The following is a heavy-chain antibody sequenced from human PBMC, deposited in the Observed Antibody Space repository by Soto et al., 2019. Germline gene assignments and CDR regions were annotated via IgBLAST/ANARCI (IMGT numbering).Heavy chain of an antibody. Sequence: PGGSLRLSCAASGFTFDDYAMHWVRQAPGKGLEWVSGISWNSGSIGYADSVKGRFTISRDNSKNTLYLQMSSLRAEDTAVYYCVKSDSLRYFDWLLSNYRIVPAPFDYWGQGTLVTVSS. CDR1: GFTFDDYA. D-gene: IGHD3-9*01. CDR2: ISWNSGSI. CDR3: VKSDSLRYFDWLLSNYRIVPAPFDY. J-gene: IGHJ4*02. V-gene: IGHV3-9*01.